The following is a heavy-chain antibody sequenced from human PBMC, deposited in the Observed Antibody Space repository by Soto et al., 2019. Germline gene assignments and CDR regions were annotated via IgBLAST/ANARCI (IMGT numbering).Heavy chain of an antibody. Sequence: ESLKISCKGSGYSFTSYWIGWVRQMPGKGLEWMGIIYPGDSDTRYSPSFQGQVTISADKSISAAYLQWSSLKASDTAMYYCARCSALLPGTQPNWFDPWGQGTLVTVSS. V-gene: IGHV5-51*01. CDR2: IYPGDSDT. D-gene: IGHD2-2*01. J-gene: IGHJ5*02. CDR1: GYSFTSYW. CDR3: ARCSALLPGTQPNWFDP.